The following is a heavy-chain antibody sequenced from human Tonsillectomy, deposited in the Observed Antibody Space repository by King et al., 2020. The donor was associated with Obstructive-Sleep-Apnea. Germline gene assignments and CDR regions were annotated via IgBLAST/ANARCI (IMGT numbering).Heavy chain of an antibody. D-gene: IGHD2-21*02. CDR1: GLTFSDYS. CDR3: ARGAYCGADCYSGEFDAFDI. V-gene: IGHV3-48*01. Sequence: VQLVESGGGLVQPGGSLRLSCADSGLTFSDYSMNWVRQAPGKGLEWVSYISSGISTKYYTDSVKGRFTISRDNAKKSLYLQMNSLRAEDTAVYYCARGAYCGADCYSGEFDAFDIWGQGTMVTVSS. CDR2: ISSGISTK. J-gene: IGHJ3*02.